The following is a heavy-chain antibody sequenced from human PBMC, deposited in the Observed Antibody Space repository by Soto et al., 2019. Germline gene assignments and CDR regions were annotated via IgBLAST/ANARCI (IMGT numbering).Heavy chain of an antibody. CDR3: ARDVVDYDFWSGYSYYFDY. CDR1: GFTFSSYS. CDR2: ISSSSSTI. Sequence: PGGSLRLSCAASGFTFSSYSMNWVRQAPGKGLEWVSYISSSSSTIYYADSVKGRFTISRDNAKNSLYLQMNSLRAEDTVVYYCARDVVDYDFWSGYSYYFDYWGQGT. D-gene: IGHD3-3*01. V-gene: IGHV3-48*01. J-gene: IGHJ4*02.